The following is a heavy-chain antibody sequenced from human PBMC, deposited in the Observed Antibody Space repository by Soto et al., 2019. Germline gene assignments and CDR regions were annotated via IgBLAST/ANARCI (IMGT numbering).Heavy chain of an antibody. D-gene: IGHD1-26*01. Sequence: GSSVKVSCKASGYRLTTFFMHWVRHDPGQGLEWMGVINPGYPAGRSTTYAQKFQGRVTMTTDTSTSTVYMELSRLRSDDTAVYYCAREAIVAGATSGMGVWGQGTTGTVSS. CDR3: AREAIVAGATSGMGV. J-gene: IGHJ6*02. V-gene: IGHV1-46*01. CDR1: GYRLTTFF. CDR2: INPGYPAGRST.